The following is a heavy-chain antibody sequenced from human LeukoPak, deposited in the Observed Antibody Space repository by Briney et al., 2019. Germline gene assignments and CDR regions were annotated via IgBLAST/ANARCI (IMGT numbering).Heavy chain of an antibody. CDR1: GYTFTGYY. V-gene: IGHV1-2*02. D-gene: IGHD3-10*01. Sequence: ASVKVSCKASGYTFTGYYMHWVRQAPGQGLEWMGWINPNSGGTNYAQKFQGRVTMTRDTSISTAYMELSRLRSDDTAVYYCARVGLQGSGSYFLFGWGQGTLVTVSS. CDR3: ARVGLQGSGSYFLFG. J-gene: IGHJ4*02. CDR2: INPNSGGT.